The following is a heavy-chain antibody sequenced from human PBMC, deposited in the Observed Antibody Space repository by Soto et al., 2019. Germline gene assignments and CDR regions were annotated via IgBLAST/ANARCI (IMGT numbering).Heavy chain of an antibody. CDR3: ARKSGVYYDFWSGSIDY. J-gene: IGHJ4*02. D-gene: IGHD3-3*01. Sequence: PGGSLRLSCAASGFTFSSYGMHWVLQAPGKGLEWVAVIWYDGSNKYYADSVKGRFTISRDNSKNTLYLQMNSLRAEDTAVYYCARKSGVYYDFWSGSIDYWGQGTLVTVSS. CDR1: GFTFSSYG. CDR2: IWYDGSNK. V-gene: IGHV3-33*01.